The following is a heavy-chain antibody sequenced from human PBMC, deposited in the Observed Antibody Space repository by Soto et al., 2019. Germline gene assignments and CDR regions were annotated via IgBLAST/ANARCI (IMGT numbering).Heavy chain of an antibody. CDR3: ARGSAFIGLDY. J-gene: IGHJ4*02. CDR2: IGTSGSYI. D-gene: IGHD1-26*01. Sequence: GGSLRLPCAVSGFIFSRYSMNWVRQAPGKGLEWVSSIGTSGSYIYDTDSVKGRFTISRDNTKDSLYLQMNSLRAEDTAIYYCARGSAFIGLDYWGQGTPVTVSS. V-gene: IGHV3-21*01. CDR1: GFIFSRYS.